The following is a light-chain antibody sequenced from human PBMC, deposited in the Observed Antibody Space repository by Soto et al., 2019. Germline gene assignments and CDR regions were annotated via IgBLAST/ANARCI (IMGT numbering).Light chain of an antibody. CDR1: QGISNY. CDR2: AAS. CDR3: QKYKSAPPFT. Sequence: DIQMTQSPSSLSASVGDRVTITCRASQGISNYLAWYQQKPGKVPKLLIHAASTLHSGVPSRFSGSGSGTDFTLTISSLQPEDVATYYCQKYKSAPPFTFGPGTKVDIK. J-gene: IGKJ3*01. V-gene: IGKV1-27*01.